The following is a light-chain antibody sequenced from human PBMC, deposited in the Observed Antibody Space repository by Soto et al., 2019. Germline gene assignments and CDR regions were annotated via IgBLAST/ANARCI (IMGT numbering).Light chain of an antibody. J-gene: IGLJ3*02. V-gene: IGLV2-11*01. CDR3: CSYAGSYNLGV. CDR2: DIT. CDR1: SSDVGGYGF. Sequence: QSALTQPRSVSGSPGQSVTISCIGTSSDVGGYGFVSWYQQHPGKAPKLIIYDITKRTSDVPDRFSGSKSGNSASLTISGLQAEDEADYFCCSYAGSYNLGVFGGGTKLTVL.